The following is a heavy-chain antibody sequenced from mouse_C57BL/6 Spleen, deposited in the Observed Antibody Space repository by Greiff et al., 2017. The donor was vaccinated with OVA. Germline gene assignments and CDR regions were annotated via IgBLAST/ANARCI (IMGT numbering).Heavy chain of an antibody. J-gene: IGHJ4*01. CDR1: GYTFTDYY. CDR3: ARWLLYYAMDY. V-gene: IGHV1-76*01. Sequence: VKLMESGAELVRPGASVKLSCKASGYTFTDYYINWVKQRPGQGLEWIARIYPGSGNTYYNEKFKGKATLTAEKSSSTAYMQLSSLTSEDSAVDCCARWLLYYAMDYWGQGTSVTVSS. D-gene: IGHD2-3*01. CDR2: IYPGSGNT.